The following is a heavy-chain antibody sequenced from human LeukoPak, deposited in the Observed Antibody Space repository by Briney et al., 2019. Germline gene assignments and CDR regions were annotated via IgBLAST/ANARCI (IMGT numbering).Heavy chain of an antibody. CDR3: AGGQVSFRVVVIVDY. D-gene: IGHD3-22*01. CDR1: GSTFSSYA. V-gene: IGHV3-23*01. J-gene: IGHJ4*02. Sequence: PGGSLRLSCAASGSTFSSYAMSWVRQAPGKGLEWVSAISGSGGSTYYADSVKGRFTISRDNSKNTLYLQMNSLRAEDTAVYYCAGGQVSFRVVVIVDYWGQGTLVTVSS. CDR2: ISGSGGST.